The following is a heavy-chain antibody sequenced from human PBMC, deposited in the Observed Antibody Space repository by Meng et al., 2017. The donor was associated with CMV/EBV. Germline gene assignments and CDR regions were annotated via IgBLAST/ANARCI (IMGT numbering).Heavy chain of an antibody. CDR3: AKDRRWLLDY. CDR2: ISGSGGST. Sequence: GESLKISCAASGFTFSSYAMSWVRQAPGKGLEWVSAISGSGGSTYYADSVKGRFTISRDNSKNTLYLQMNSLRAEDTAVYYCAKDRRWLLDYWGQGTLVTVS. D-gene: IGHD5-24*01. V-gene: IGHV3-23*01. J-gene: IGHJ4*02. CDR1: GFTFSSYA.